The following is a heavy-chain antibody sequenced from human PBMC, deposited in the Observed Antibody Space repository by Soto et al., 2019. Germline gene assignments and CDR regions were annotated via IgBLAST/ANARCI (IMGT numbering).Heavy chain of an antibody. Sequence: LQLQESGSGLVKPSQTLSLTCAVSGGSISSGGYSWSWIRQPPGKGLEWIGYISYSGSTYYNPTLKGPVTLSVDRSKYPFSLKLRCVTAADTTVYWCARGLTTVTASDYWDQGTLVTVSS. CDR2: ISYSGST. D-gene: IGHD4-4*01. CDR1: GGSISSGGYS. V-gene: IGHV4-30-2*01. J-gene: IGHJ4*02. CDR3: ARGLTTVTASDY.